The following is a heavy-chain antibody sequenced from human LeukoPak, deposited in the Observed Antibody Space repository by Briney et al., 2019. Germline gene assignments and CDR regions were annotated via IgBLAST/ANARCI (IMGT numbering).Heavy chain of an antibody. V-gene: IGHV4-34*01. J-gene: IGHJ5*02. CDR2: INHSGGT. D-gene: IGHD5-24*01. Sequence: SETLSLTCAVHGGSFSGYYWSWIRQPPGKGLEWIGEINHSGGTNYNPSLKSRVTISVDTSKNQSSLQLSSVTAADTAVYYCARVQKYGMATTWSNWYDPWGQGTLVTVSS. CDR1: GGSFSGYY. CDR3: ARVQKYGMATTWSNWYDP.